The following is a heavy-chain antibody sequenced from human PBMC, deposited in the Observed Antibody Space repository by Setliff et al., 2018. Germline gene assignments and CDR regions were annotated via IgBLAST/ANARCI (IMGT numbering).Heavy chain of an antibody. CDR2: SNHGGST. D-gene: IGHD5-12*01. Sequence: SETLSLTCSVYGESFSNNYWSWIRQSPGRGLEWIGESNHGGSTSYNPALKSRLTMSVDTSKNKFSLSLSSVTAADTAVYYCARGGYNGYAVFDDWGQGALVTVSS. CDR3: ARGGYNGYAVFDD. J-gene: IGHJ4*02. V-gene: IGHV4-34*01. CDR1: GESFSNNY.